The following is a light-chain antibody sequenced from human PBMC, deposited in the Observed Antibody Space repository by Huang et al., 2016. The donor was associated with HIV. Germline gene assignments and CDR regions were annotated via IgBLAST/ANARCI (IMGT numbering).Light chain of an antibody. V-gene: IGKV3D-20*01. CDR1: QSVGSSY. Sequence: EIVLTQSPATLSLSPGERATLSCGASQSVGSSYLAWYQQKPGLSPRLLIYDASTRAAGIPDRFSGSGSGADFTLTISRLEHEDFAVYYCQQYGDSPPWTFGQGTRVEIK. J-gene: IGKJ1*01. CDR3: QQYGDSPPWT. CDR2: DAS.